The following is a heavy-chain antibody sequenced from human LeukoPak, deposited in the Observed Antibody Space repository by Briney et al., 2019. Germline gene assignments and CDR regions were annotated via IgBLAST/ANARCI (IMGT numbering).Heavy chain of an antibody. V-gene: IGHV3-33*01. CDR1: GFTFTSYG. CDR3: ARDGDGYINDAFDI. CDR2: LWYDGTNK. J-gene: IGHJ3*02. D-gene: IGHD5-24*01. Sequence: GGSLRLSCAASGFTFTSYGMHWVRQAPGKGLEWVAILWYDGTNKYYADSVKGRYTISRDNSKNTLYLQMNSLRAEDTAVYYCARDGDGYINDAFDIWGQGTMVTVSS.